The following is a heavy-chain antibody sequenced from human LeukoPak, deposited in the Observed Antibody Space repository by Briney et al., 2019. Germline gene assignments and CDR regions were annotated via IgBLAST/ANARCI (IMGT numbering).Heavy chain of an antibody. V-gene: IGHV3-23*01. D-gene: IGHD1-26*01. J-gene: IGHJ6*03. CDR2: ISGSGGST. CDR3: AKKWGVYSAYYYYMDV. CDR1: GFTFSSYA. Sequence: GGSLRLSCAASGFTFSSYAMSWVRQAPGKGPEWVSAISGSGGSTYYADSVKGRFTISRDNSKNTLYLQMNSLRAEDTAVYYCAKKWGVYSAYYYYMDVWGKGTTVTVSS.